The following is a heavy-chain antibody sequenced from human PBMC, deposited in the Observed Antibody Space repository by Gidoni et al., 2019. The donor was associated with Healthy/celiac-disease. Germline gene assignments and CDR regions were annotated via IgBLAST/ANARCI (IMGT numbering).Heavy chain of an antibody. CDR2: IRSKAYGGTK. D-gene: IGHD3-22*01. V-gene: IGHV3-49*03. CDR3: TRSSSGFQPAFDI. CDR1: GFTFGYYA. Sequence: EVQLVESGGGLVQPGRSLRLSCTASGFTFGYYAMSWFRQAPGKGLEWVGFIRSKAYGGTKEYAASVKGRFTISRDDSKSIAYLQMNSLKTEDTAVYYCTRSSSGFQPAFDIGGQGTMVTVSS. J-gene: IGHJ3*02.